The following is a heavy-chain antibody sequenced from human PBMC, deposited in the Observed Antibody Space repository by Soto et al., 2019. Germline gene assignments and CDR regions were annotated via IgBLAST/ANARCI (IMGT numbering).Heavy chain of an antibody. CDR3: ARGLKEPRSPRHYYAMDV. Sequence: ASVKVSCKASGYTFTSYDINWVLQATGQGLEWMGWMNPNSGNTGYAQKFQGRVTMTRNTSISTAYMELSSLRSEDTAVYYCARGLKEPRSPRHYYAMDVWGQGTTVTVSS. CDR1: GYTFTSYD. V-gene: IGHV1-8*01. CDR2: MNPNSGNT. J-gene: IGHJ6*02.